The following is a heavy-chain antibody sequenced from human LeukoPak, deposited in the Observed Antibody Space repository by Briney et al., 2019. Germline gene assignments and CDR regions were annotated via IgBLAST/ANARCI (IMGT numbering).Heavy chain of an antibody. CDR2: INPNSGGT. Sequence: ASVKVSCKASGYTFTGYYMHWVRQAPGQGLEWMGRINPNSGGTNYAQKFQGRVTMTRNTSISTAYMELSSLRSEDTAVYYCARVDPSIVGANDYWGQGTLVTVSS. CDR3: ARVDPSIVGANDY. V-gene: IGHV1-2*06. CDR1: GYTFTGYY. D-gene: IGHD1-26*01. J-gene: IGHJ4*02.